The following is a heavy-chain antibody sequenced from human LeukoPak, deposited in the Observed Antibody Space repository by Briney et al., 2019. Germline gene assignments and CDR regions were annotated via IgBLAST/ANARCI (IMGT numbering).Heavy chain of an antibody. CDR3: ARRGYGDYQGHWFDP. V-gene: IGHV5-51*01. CDR2: IYPGDSDT. D-gene: IGHD4-17*01. CDR1: GYTFSTFW. J-gene: IGHJ5*02. Sequence: EESLKISCKGSGYTFSTFWIGWVRQMPGKGLEWMGIIYPGDSDTTYGPSFQGQVSISVDKSINTAYLQWSSLKASDTAMYYCARRGYGDYQGHWFDPWGQGTLVTVSS.